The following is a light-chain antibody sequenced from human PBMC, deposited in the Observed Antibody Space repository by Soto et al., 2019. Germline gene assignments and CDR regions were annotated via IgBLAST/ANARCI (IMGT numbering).Light chain of an antibody. CDR2: RAS. Sequence: IVLTQSPSTLSWSAGKRATLSCGASQSVSSNYLAWYQQKHGQTPKVLIYRASTRATGIPDRFSGSGYGTDFTLTISRLEAEDFAVYYCQQYGSSPLTFGGGTKVDIK. V-gene: IGKV3-20*01. J-gene: IGKJ4*01. CDR3: QQYGSSPLT. CDR1: QSVSSNY.